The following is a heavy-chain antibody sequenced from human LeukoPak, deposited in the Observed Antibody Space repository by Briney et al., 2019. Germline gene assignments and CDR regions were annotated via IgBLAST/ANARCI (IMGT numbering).Heavy chain of an antibody. D-gene: IGHD5-24*01. CDR3: AKAPGFNSYYFDY. Sequence: GGSLRLSCAASGFTFSSSAMSWVRQAPGKGLEWVSAISNNGGYTYYADSVQGRFTISRDNSKSTLCLQMNSLRAEDTAVYYCAKAPGFNSYYFDYWGQGTLVTVSS. V-gene: IGHV3-23*01. J-gene: IGHJ4*02. CDR2: ISNNGGYT. CDR1: GFTFSSSA.